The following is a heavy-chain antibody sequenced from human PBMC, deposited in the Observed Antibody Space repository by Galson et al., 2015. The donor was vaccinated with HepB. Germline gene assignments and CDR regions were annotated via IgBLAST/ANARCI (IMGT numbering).Heavy chain of an antibody. D-gene: IGHD2-2*01. CDR3: TSDCSSSSCLGDGAFHI. V-gene: IGHV3-15*01. CDR1: GFSFSHAW. CDR2: IKSKISGGTT. Sequence: SLRLSCAASGFSFSHAWMSWVRQAPGKGLECVGRIKSKISGGTTDYAAPVEGRFTISRDDSKNTLYLRMNSLRTEDTAIYFCTSDCSSSSCLGDGAFHIWGQGTMVTVSP. J-gene: IGHJ3*02.